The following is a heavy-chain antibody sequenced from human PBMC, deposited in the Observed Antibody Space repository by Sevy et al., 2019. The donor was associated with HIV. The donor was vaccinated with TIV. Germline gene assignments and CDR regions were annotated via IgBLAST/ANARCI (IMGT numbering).Heavy chain of an antibody. CDR1: GGSINSDSYY. CDR3: ARFEYGDYVSHFEY. V-gene: IGHV4-39*01. Sequence: SETLSLTCTVSGGSINSDSYYRGWIRQPPGKGLEWIGNIYYSGTTYYNPSLKSRVTISVDTSKNQFSLKLSSVTAADTAVYYCARFEYGDYVSHFEYWGQGTLVTVSS. D-gene: IGHD2-21*02. J-gene: IGHJ4*02. CDR2: IYYSGTT.